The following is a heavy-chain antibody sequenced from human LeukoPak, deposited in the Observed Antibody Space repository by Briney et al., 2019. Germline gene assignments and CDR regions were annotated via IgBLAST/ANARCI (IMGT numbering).Heavy chain of an antibody. D-gene: IGHD3-10*01. CDR1: GFTFSSYE. V-gene: IGHV3-48*03. CDR3: ARSNVLLWFGELYPLDY. J-gene: IGHJ4*02. CDR2: ISSSGSTI. Sequence: PGGSLRLSCAASGFTFSSYEMNWVRQAPGQGLEWVSYISSSGSTIYYADSVKGRFTISRDNAKNSLYLQMNSLRAEDTAVYYCARSNVLLWFGELYPLDYWGQGTLVTVSS.